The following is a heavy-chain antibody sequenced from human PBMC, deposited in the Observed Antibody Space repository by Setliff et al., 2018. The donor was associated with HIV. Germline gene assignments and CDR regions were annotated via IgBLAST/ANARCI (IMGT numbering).Heavy chain of an antibody. Sequence: PGGSLRLSCTASGFTFGDYAMSWVRQAPGKGLEWVGFIRSKAYGGTTEYAASVKDRFTVSRDDSKSTAYLQINSLKTEDTAVYYCTRDKGYAFDIWGQGTMVTVSS. CDR1: GFTFGDYA. J-gene: IGHJ3*02. CDR3: TRDKGYAFDI. D-gene: IGHD5-18*01. CDR2: IRSKAYGGTT. V-gene: IGHV3-49*04.